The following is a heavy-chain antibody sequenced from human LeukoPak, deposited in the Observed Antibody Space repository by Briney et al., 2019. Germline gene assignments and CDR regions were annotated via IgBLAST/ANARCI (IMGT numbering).Heavy chain of an antibody. CDR2: ISSSSSYI. CDR1: GFTFSSYS. J-gene: IGHJ3*02. D-gene: IGHD3-22*01. Sequence: GGSLRLSCAASGFTFSSYSMNWVRQAPGKGLEWVSSISSSSSYIYYADSVKGRFTISRDNAKNSLYLQMNSLRAEDTAVYYCARDREDRSGELGIWGQGTMVTDSS. V-gene: IGHV3-21*01. CDR3: ARDREDRSGELGI.